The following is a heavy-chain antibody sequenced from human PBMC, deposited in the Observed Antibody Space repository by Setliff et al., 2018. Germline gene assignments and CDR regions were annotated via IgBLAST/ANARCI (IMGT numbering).Heavy chain of an antibody. CDR3: ARDFWVSGLFEY. Sequence: PSETLSLTCAVSGGSIINSYYWSWIRQPAGKGLEWIGRISTSGSINYNPSLKSRVTVSLDTSKNQFSLKLTSVTAADTARYFCARDFWVSGLFEYWGQGTPVTVSS. CDR1: GGSIINSYY. J-gene: IGHJ4*02. D-gene: IGHD3-3*01. CDR2: ISTSGSI. V-gene: IGHV4-4*07.